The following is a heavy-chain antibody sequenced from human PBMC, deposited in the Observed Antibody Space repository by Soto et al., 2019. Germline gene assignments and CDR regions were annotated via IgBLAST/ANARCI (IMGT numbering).Heavy chain of an antibody. CDR3: ARHTDCGSGSSCLGSDNMDTDAFDI. Sequence: PSETLSLTCTVSGGSISSDIHYWGWIRQPPGKGLEWIGTIYYSGNTHYNPSLRSRVTISMDTSKNQFSLRLTSVTAADMAVYYFARHTDCGSGSSCLGSDNMDTDAFDIWGQGTMVT. CDR1: GGSISSDIHY. D-gene: IGHD3-10*01. V-gene: IGHV4-39*01. CDR2: IYYSGNT. J-gene: IGHJ3*02.